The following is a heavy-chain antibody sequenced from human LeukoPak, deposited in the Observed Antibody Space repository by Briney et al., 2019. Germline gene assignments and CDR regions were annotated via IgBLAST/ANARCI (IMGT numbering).Heavy chain of an antibody. CDR3: ARAAYDNSGYLTL. CDR2: ISGGGGST. J-gene: IGHJ4*02. CDR1: GFTFTNYA. D-gene: IGHD3-22*01. V-gene: IGHV3-23*01. Sequence: GGSLRLSCAASGFTFTNYAMSWVRQAPGKGLEWVSGISGGGGSTYYADSVKGRFTISRDSPKNTLYLQMSSLRAEDTAVYYCARAAYDNSGYLTLWGQGTLVTVSS.